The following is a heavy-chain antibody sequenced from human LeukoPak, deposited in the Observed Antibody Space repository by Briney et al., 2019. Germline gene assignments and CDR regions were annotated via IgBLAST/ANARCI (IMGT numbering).Heavy chain of an antibody. V-gene: IGHV1-69*04. CDR3: ARGAYDILTGYYSDY. J-gene: IGHJ4*02. CDR1: GGTFSSYA. D-gene: IGHD3-9*01. Sequence: SVKVSCKASGGTFSSYAISWVRQPPGQGLEWMGRIIPILGIANYAQKFQGRVTITADKSTSTAYMELSSLRSEDTAVYYCARGAYDILTGYYSDYWGQGTLVTVSS. CDR2: IIPILGIA.